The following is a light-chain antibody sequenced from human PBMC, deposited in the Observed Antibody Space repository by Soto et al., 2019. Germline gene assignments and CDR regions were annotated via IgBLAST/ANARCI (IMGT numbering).Light chain of an antibody. Sequence: QSVLTQPASVSGSPGQSITISCTGTISDVGGYNYVSWYQQHPGKAPKLMIYEVSNRPSGVPDRFSGSKSGTSASLAITGLQAEDEADYYCQSYDSSLSGSHVVFGGGTKVTVL. V-gene: IGLV2-14*01. CDR3: QSYDSSLSGSHVV. CDR2: EVS. CDR1: ISDVGGYNY. J-gene: IGLJ2*01.